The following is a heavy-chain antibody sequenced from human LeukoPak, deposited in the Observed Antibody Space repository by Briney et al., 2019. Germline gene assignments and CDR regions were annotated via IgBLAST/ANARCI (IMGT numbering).Heavy chain of an antibody. CDR1: GGSISGSGYY. CDR3: ASPLGGFDN. CDR2: IYYTGST. J-gene: IGHJ4*02. V-gene: IGHV4-39*01. D-gene: IGHD3-16*01. Sequence: PSETLSLTCSVSGGSISGSGYYWAWIRQPPGKGLEWIGSIYYTGSTHYNSSLKSRVTMSVDTSKNQFSLKLSSVTAADTAVYYCASPLGGFDNWGQGTLVTVSP.